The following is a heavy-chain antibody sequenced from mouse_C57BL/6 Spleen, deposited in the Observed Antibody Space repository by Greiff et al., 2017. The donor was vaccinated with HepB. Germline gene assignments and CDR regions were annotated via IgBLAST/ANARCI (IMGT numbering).Heavy chain of an antibody. Sequence: VQLKQSGPELVKPGASVKISCKASGYSFTDYNMNWVKQSNGKSLEWIGVINPNYGTTSYNQKFKGKATLTVDQSSSTAYMQLNSLTSEDSAVYYCAREGDYGGYYYAMDYWGQGTSVTVSS. CDR1: GYSFTDYN. CDR3: AREGDYGGYYYAMDY. V-gene: IGHV1-39*01. D-gene: IGHD2-4*01. CDR2: INPNYGTT. J-gene: IGHJ4*01.